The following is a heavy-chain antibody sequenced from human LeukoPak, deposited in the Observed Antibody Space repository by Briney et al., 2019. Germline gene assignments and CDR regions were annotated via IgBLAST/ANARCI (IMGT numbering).Heavy chain of an antibody. V-gene: IGHV1-2*06. Sequence: ASVKVSCKASGYSFTDYYIHWVRQAPGQGLEWMGRISPNSGGASYAQKFQGRVAMTRDTSISTAYMELSRLRSDDTAVYYCARDLTTVTNYNWFDPWGQGTLVTVSS. D-gene: IGHD4-17*01. CDR1: GYSFTDYY. CDR3: ARDLTTVTNYNWFDP. J-gene: IGHJ5*02. CDR2: ISPNSGGA.